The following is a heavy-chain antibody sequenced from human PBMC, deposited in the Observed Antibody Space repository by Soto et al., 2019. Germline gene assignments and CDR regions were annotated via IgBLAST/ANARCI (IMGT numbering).Heavy chain of an antibody. CDR2: IIPIFGTA. CDR1: GGTFSSYA. V-gene: IGHV1-69*13. J-gene: IGHJ5*02. CDR3: ARGQGQYQLLSRFGEYNWFDP. Sequence: VASVKVSCKASGGTFSSYAISWVRQAPGQGLEWMGGIIPIFGTANYAQKFQGRVTITADESTSTAYMELSSLRSEDTAVYYCARGQGQYQLLSRFGEYNWFDPWGQGTLVTGSS. D-gene: IGHD2-2*01.